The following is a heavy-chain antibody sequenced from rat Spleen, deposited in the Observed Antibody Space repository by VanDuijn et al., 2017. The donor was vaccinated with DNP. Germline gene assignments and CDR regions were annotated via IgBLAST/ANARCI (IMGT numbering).Heavy chain of an antibody. V-gene: IGHV3-3*01. CDR2: INNAGST. D-gene: IGHD1-11*01. CDR3: ARSRGPLDY. Sequence: EMQLQESGPGLVKPSQSLSLTCSVTGYSITSSYRWNWIRKFPGNKLEWMGYINNAGSTYYTPSLKSRISITKDTSKNQFFLQVNSVTTEDTATYYCARSRGPLDYWGQGVMVTVSS. CDR1: GYSITSSYR. J-gene: IGHJ2*01.